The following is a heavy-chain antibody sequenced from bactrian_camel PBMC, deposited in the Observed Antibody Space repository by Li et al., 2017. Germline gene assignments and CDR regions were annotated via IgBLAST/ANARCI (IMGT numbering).Heavy chain of an antibody. Sequence: HVQLVESGGGSAEVGGSLTLSCEVIGKNLDHDWVAWYRQAPGKEREGIIAILAGYGGRPHVADSVKGRVTASYDNAKRTVYLQMVSLNPEDTAMYYCAARSCDISKYTLWGQGTQVTVS. D-gene: IGHD2*01. V-gene: IGHV3S54*01. CDR3: AARSCDISKYTL. CDR2: ILAGYGGRP. CDR1: GKNLDHDW. J-gene: IGHJ4*01.